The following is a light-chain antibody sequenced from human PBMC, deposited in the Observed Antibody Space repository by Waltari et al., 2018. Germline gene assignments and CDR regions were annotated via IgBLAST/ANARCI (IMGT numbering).Light chain of an antibody. CDR2: RNN. Sequence: QSVLTPPPSASGTPGQRVTISCSGSSPNIGSNYVYWYQQRPGTAPKLRIYRNNQRPSGVPDRFSGSKSGTSASLAISGLRSEDEADYYCAAWDDSLSGPVFGGGTKLTVL. CDR1: SPNIGSNY. J-gene: IGLJ2*01. V-gene: IGLV1-47*01. CDR3: AAWDDSLSGPV.